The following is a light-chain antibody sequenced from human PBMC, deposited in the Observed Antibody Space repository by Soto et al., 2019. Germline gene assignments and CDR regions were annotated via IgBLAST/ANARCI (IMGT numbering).Light chain of an antibody. Sequence: SYELTQPPSVRVAPGQTHRITCGGNNIGSKSVHWYHQKPGQAPVLVVYNDRARPSGSPERFSGSNSGDKAALTISRAGAGDEATYYCQVWDTTTDHVVFGGGTK. CDR3: QVWDTTTDHVV. V-gene: IGLV3-21*02. CDR2: NDR. CDR1: NIGSKS. J-gene: IGLJ2*01.